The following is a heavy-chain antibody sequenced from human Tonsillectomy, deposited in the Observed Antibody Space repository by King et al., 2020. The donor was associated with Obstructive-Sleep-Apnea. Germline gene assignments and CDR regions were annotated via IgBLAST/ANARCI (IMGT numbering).Heavy chain of an antibody. CDR2: FGTAGET. CDR3: TRGGAVATSGEFDY. D-gene: IGHD1-1*01. Sequence: EVQLVESGGGVVQPGGSLRLSCEASGFTFSDYDMHWVRHVIGKGLEWVSVFGTAGETYYADSVKGRFTISRDNAKNSLYLQMNSLRAGDTAVYYCTRGGAVATSGEFDYWGQGILVTVSS. V-gene: IGHV3-13*04. J-gene: IGHJ4*02. CDR1: GFTFSDYD.